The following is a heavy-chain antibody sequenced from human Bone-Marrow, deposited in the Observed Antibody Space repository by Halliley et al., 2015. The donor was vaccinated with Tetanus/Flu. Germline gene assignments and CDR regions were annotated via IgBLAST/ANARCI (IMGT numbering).Heavy chain of an antibody. V-gene: IGHV5-51*01. CDR3: ATGYAGPTTHYFDY. J-gene: IGHJ4*02. D-gene: IGHD1-26*01. Sequence: QLVQSGAEAKKPGESVKISCKGFGYNLTTYWIGWVRQKPGKGLEWMGIIYPADSDTRYSPSFLGQVTISAAKSITTAYLQWSSLKASDTAIYYCATGYAGPTTHYFDYWGQGTPVTVSS. CDR1: GYNLTTYW. CDR2: IYPADSDT.